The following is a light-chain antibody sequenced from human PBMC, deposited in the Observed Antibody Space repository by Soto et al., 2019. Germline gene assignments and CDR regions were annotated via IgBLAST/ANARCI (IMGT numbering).Light chain of an antibody. V-gene: IGKV3-15*01. J-gene: IGKJ1*01. CDR2: RAS. CDR1: QSVSSR. Sequence: EIVMTQSPATLSVSPGERVTLSCRASQSVSSRLAWYQQRPGQAPRLLIYRASTRATGIPARFSGSGSGTEFTLTISSLQSEDFTVYSCLQYHNLWAFGQGTKVDIK. CDR3: LQYHNLWA.